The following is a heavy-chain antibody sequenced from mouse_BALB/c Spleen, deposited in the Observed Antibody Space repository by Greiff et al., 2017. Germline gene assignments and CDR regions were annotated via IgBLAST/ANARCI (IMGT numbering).Heavy chain of an antibody. CDR2: IYPGNSDT. Sequence: LQQSGTVLARPGASVKMSCKASGYSFTSYWMHWVKQRPGQGLEWIGAIYPGNSDTSYNQKFKGKAKLTAVTSASTAYMELSSLTNEDSAVYYCTGWDGYWYFDVWGAGTTVTVSS. D-gene: IGHD4-1*01. V-gene: IGHV1-5*01. CDR3: TGWDGYWYFDV. J-gene: IGHJ1*01. CDR1: GYSFTSYW.